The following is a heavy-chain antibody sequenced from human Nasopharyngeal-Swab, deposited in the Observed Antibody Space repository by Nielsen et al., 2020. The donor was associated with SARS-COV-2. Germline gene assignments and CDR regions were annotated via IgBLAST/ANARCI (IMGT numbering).Heavy chain of an antibody. J-gene: IGHJ4*02. CDR2: ITTNTGNP. Sequence: VRRIPGEGLEWMGWITTNTGNPTYAQGFTGRFVFSLDTSVSTAYLQISSLKAEDAAVYYCAREGSDGSGPGDFDYWGQGTLVTVSS. D-gene: IGHD3-10*01. CDR3: AREGSDGSGPGDFDY. V-gene: IGHV7-4-1*02.